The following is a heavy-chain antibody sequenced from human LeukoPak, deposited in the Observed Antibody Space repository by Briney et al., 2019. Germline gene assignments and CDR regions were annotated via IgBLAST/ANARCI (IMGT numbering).Heavy chain of an antibody. D-gene: IGHD5-24*01. CDR2: IYYSGST. CDR3: ARDDGGVAFDI. V-gene: IGHV4-39*02. CDR1: GGSISSSSYY. J-gene: IGHJ3*02. Sequence: ASETLSLTCTVSGGSISSSSYYWGWIRQPPGKGLEWIGSIYYSGSTYYNPSLKSRVTISVDTSKNQFSLKLSSVTAADTAVYYCARDDGGVAFDIWGQGTMVTVSS.